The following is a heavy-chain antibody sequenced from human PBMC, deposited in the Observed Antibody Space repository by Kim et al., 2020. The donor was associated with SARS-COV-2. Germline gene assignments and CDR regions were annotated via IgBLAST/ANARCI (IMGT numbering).Heavy chain of an antibody. J-gene: IGHJ6*02. CDR3: ARDAYYYYGMDV. CDR2: I. Sequence: ISYAASGKGRLTISRDNAKNALYLQMSSLRAEDRAVYYCARDAYYYYGMDVWGQGTTVTVSS. V-gene: IGHV3-48*01.